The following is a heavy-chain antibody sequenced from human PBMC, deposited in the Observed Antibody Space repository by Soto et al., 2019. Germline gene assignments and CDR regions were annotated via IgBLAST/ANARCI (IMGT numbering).Heavy chain of an antibody. J-gene: IGHJ6*02. D-gene: IGHD3-22*01. Sequence: SETLSLTCTVSGGSISNYYWSWIRQPPGKGLEWIGYIYYSGSTNYNTSLKSRVTISADTSKNQFSLKLSSVTAADTAVYYCARDLIGYYDSRNYGTDVWGQGTTVTVSS. CDR3: ARDLIGYYDSRNYGTDV. CDR2: IYYSGST. V-gene: IGHV4-59*01. CDR1: GGSISNYY.